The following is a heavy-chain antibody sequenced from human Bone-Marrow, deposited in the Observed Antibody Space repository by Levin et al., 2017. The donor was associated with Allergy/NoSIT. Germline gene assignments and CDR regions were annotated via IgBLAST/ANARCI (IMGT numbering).Heavy chain of an antibody. CDR3: ARENCGGDCYPAPSYYYFGLDV. CDR1: FFLFLLSS. D-gene: IGHD2-21*02. CDR2: ISYDGGNK. V-gene: IGHV3-30-3*01. Sequence: LSFSSSFFLFLLSSLNWVRQAPGKGMEWVAAISYDGGNKYYADFVKGRFTISLYHSKNTLYLQMHSPRGEDTAVYYCARENCGGDCYPAPSYYYFGLDVWGLGTTVSVSS. J-gene: IGHJ6*02.